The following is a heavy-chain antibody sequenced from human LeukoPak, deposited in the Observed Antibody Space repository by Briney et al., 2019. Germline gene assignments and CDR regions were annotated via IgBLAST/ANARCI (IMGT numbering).Heavy chain of an antibody. D-gene: IGHD4-17*01. CDR2: IWYDGSNK. CDR3: ARVTYADAFDI. Sequence: GRSLRLSCAASGFTFSSYGMHWVRQAPGKGLEWVAVIWYDGSNKYHADSVKGRFTISRDNSKNTLYLQMNSLRAEDTAVYYCARVTYADAFDIWGQGTMVTVSS. V-gene: IGHV3-33*01. CDR1: GFTFSSYG. J-gene: IGHJ3*02.